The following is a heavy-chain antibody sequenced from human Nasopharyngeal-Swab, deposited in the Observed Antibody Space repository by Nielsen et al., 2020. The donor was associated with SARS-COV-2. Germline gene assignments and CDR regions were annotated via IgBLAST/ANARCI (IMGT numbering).Heavy chain of an antibody. V-gene: IGHV4-34*01. Sequence: WIRQPPGKGLEWIGEINHSGSTNYNPSLKSRVTISADTSKNQFSLKLSSVTAADTAVYYCASSPLWFGEPEHGMDVWGQGTTVTVSS. D-gene: IGHD3-10*01. CDR3: ASSPLWFGEPEHGMDV. J-gene: IGHJ6*02. CDR2: INHSGST.